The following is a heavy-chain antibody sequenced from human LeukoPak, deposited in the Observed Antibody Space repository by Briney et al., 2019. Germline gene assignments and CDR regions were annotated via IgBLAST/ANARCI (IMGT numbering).Heavy chain of an antibody. J-gene: IGHJ4*02. CDR1: GGSISSSSYY. Sequence: SETLSLTCTVSGGSISSSSYYWAWIRQPPGKGLEWIGSIYYSGSTYYNPSLKSRVTISVDTSKNQFSLKLSSVTAADTAVYYCARHSFYPVGYDISYWGQGTLVTVSS. V-gene: IGHV4-39*01. D-gene: IGHD3-9*01. CDR3: ARHSFYPVGYDISY. CDR2: IYYSGST.